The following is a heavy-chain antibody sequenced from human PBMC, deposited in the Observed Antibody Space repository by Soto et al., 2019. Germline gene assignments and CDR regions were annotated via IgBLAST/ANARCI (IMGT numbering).Heavy chain of an antibody. J-gene: IGHJ6*01. CDR2: IMPVFPTP. D-gene: IGHD3-3*02. V-gene: IGHV1-69*12. CDR3: ARDKDRQQLGGNYYYIMDV. Sequence: QVQLVQSGAEVKKPGSSVKVPCKTSGGTFRTSAISWVRQAPGQGLEWMGGIMPVFPTPDYAQKFQGRVTITADESTSTAYMELSSLRSEDTAVYYCARDKDRQQLGGNYYYIMDVWGQGTTVTVSS. CDR1: GGTFRTSA.